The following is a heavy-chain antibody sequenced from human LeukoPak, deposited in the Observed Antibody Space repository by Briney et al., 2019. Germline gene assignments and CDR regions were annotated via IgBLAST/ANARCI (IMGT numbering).Heavy chain of an antibody. D-gene: IGHD3-10*01. V-gene: IGHV4-34*01. CDR1: GGSFSAYY. CDR2: IKHSGIT. J-gene: IGHJ4*02. Sequence: PSETLSLTCAVYGGSFSAYYWSWIRQPPGKGLEWIGEIKHSGITNYNPSLKSRVTISVDTSNNQFSLKLSSVTAADTAVYYCARDIGYGSGSSFDYWGQGTLVTVSS. CDR3: ARDIGYGSGSSFDY.